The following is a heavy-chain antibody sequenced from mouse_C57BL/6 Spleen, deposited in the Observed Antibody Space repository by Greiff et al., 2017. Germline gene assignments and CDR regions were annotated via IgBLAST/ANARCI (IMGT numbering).Heavy chain of an antibody. CDR2: IYPGDGDT. J-gene: IGHJ4*01. V-gene: IGHV1-80*01. D-gene: IGHD1-1*01. Sequence: VQLQQSGAELVKPGASVKISCKASGYAFSSYWMNWVKQRPGKGLEWIGQIYPGDGDTNYNGKFKGKATLTADKSSSTAYMQLSSLTSEDSAVYFCARSHYYGSSYDYAMDDWGQGTSVTVSS. CDR3: ARSHYYGSSYDYAMDD. CDR1: GYAFSSYW.